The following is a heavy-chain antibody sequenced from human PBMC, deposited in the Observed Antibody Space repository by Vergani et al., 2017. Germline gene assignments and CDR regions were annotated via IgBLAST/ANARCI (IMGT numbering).Heavy chain of an antibody. V-gene: IGHV4-34*01. Sequence: QVQLQQWGAGLLKPSETLSLTCAVYGGSFSGYYWSWIRQPPGKGLEWIGEINHSGSTNYNPSLKSRVTISVDTSKNQFSLKLSSVTAADTAVYYCARESMVRGVIITYYGMDVWGQGTTVTVSS. D-gene: IGHD3-10*01. CDR1: GGSFSGYY. CDR3: ARESMVRGVIITYYGMDV. CDR2: INHSGST. J-gene: IGHJ6*02.